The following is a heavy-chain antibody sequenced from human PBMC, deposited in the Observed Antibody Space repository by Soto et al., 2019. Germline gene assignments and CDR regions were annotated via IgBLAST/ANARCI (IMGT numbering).Heavy chain of an antibody. D-gene: IGHD3-3*01. J-gene: IGHJ4*02. Sequence: AETLSLTCTVSGNSFRSGSFYWSCMAQGPGQGLEWIGYVYHTGRTSYNPTLKSRVSISTDTSKNQFSLNLDSVTSADTAVYFCARDFDYFDSWGQGTRVTVSS. CDR2: VYHTGRT. V-gene: IGHV4-61*01. CDR1: GNSFRSGSFY. CDR3: ARDFDYFDS.